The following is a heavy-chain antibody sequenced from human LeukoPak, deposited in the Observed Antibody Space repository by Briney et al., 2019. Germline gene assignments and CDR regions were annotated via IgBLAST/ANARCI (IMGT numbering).Heavy chain of an antibody. CDR3: ARGFRRDGYNAPYFDY. J-gene: IGHJ4*02. V-gene: IGHV4-34*01. D-gene: IGHD5-24*01. CDR1: GGSFSGYY. CDR2: INHSGST. Sequence: PSETLSLTCAVYGGSFSGYYWSWIRQSPGKGLEWIGEINHSGSTNYNPSLKSRVTISVDTSKNQFSLKLSSVTAADTAVYYCARGFRRDGYNAPYFDYWGQGTLVTVSS.